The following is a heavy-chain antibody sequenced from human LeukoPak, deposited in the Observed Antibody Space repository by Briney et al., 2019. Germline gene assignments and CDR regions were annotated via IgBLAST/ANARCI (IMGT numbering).Heavy chain of an antibody. CDR3: ARGKMVSRVRGVIKDYYYYYMDV. V-gene: IGHV1-8*02. D-gene: IGHD3-10*01. J-gene: IGHJ6*03. CDR2: MNPNSGDT. Sequence: AASVKVSCKASGYTFTSYDINWVRQATGQGLEWMGWMNPNSGDTGYAQKFQGRVTMTRNTSISTAYMELSSLRSEDTAVYYCARGKMVSRVRGVIKDYYYYYMDVWGKGTTVTISS. CDR1: GYTFTSYD.